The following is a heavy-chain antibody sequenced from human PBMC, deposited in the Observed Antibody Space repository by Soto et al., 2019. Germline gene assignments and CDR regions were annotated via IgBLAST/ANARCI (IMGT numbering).Heavy chain of an antibody. J-gene: IGHJ3*02. CDR3: AKSRRPNLTLPDAFDI. CDR1: GFTFSSYA. Sequence: PGGSLSLSCAASGFTFSSYAMSWVRQAPGKGLEWVSAISGSGGSTYYADSVKGRFTISRDNSKNTLYLQMNSLRAEDTAVYYCAKSRRPNLTLPDAFDIWGQGTMVTVSS. CDR2: ISGSGGST. V-gene: IGHV3-23*01. D-gene: IGHD7-27*01.